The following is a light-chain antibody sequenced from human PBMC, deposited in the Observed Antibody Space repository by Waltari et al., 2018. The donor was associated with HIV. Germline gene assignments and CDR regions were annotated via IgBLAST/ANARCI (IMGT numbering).Light chain of an antibody. Sequence: SSLTCSGNSNNVGFQGASWLQQHQGHPPKLLSYRNTNRPSGISERFSASRSVNTASLTITGLQPEDEADYYCSAWDSSLNAWVFGGGTKLTVL. CDR2: RNT. V-gene: IGLV10-54*01. J-gene: IGLJ3*02. CDR1: SNNVGFQG. CDR3: SAWDSSLNAWV.